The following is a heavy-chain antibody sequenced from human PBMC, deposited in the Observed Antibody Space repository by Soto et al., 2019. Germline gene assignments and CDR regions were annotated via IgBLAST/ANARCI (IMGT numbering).Heavy chain of an antibody. CDR2: INPNNGGT. J-gene: IGHJ6*03. CDR3: ARFMERTKYYYYMDV. Sequence: ASVKVSCKASGYSFTANSMHWGRQAPGQGLEWMGWINPNNGGTNYARKFQGRVTMTRDTSSSTAYMDLRSLRSDDTAVYYCARFMERTKYYYYMDVWGKGTTVTVSS. V-gene: IGHV1-2*02. D-gene: IGHD3-3*01. CDR1: GYSFTANS.